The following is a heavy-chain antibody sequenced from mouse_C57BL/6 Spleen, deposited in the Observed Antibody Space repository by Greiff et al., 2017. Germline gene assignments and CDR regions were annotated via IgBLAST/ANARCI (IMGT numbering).Heavy chain of an antibody. CDR1: GYTFTDYY. J-gene: IGHJ2*01. D-gene: IGHD1-1*01. V-gene: IGHV1-19*01. Sequence: VQLKQSGPVLVKPGASVKMSCKASGYTFTDYYMNWVKQSHGKSLEWIGVINPYNGGTSYNQKFKGKATLTVDKSSSTAYMELNSLTSEDSAVYYCVYGSSPYYFDYWGQGTTLTVSS. CDR2: INPYNGGT. CDR3: VYGSSPYYFDY.